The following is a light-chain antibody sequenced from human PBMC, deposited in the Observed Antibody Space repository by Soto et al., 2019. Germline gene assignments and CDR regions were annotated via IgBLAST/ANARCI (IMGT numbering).Light chain of an antibody. CDR3: AAWDDILNGYV. CDR1: KSDIGVYDF. CDR2: EVV. Sequence: ALSQHPSESGAPGQSVTISCTGSKSDIGVYDFVSWYQHHPGKAPRLIIYEVVQRPSGVPDRFSGSTSGTSASLVIRALQSEDEADYYCAAWDDILNGYVFGGGTKVTV. J-gene: IGLJ1*01. V-gene: IGLV2-8*01.